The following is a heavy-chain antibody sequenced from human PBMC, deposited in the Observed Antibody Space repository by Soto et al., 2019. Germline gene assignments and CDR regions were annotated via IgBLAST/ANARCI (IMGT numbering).Heavy chain of an antibody. D-gene: IGHD3-9*01. V-gene: IGHV4-39*07. Sequence: SETLSLTCTVSGGSISSSSYYWGWIRQPPGKGLEWIGNIYYSGSTYYNPSLKSRVMISVDTSKNQFSLSLSSVTAADTAVYYCASGYYDILTGRDTKYYFDYWGQGALVTVSS. J-gene: IGHJ4*02. CDR2: IYYSGST. CDR1: GGSISSSSYY. CDR3: ASGYYDILTGRDTKYYFDY.